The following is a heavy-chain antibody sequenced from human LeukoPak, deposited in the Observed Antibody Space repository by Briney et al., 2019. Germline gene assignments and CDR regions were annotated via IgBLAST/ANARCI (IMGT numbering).Heavy chain of an antibody. CDR3: ARGGRITIFGVVTDPVDY. CDR1: GGSISSSSYY. Sequence: SETLSLTCTVSGGSISSSSYYWGWIRQPPGKGLEWIGSIYYSGSTYYNPSLESRVTISVDTSKNQFSLKLSSVTAADTAVYYCARGGRITIFGVVTDPVDYWGQGTLVTVSS. D-gene: IGHD3-3*01. V-gene: IGHV4-39*01. J-gene: IGHJ4*02. CDR2: IYYSGST.